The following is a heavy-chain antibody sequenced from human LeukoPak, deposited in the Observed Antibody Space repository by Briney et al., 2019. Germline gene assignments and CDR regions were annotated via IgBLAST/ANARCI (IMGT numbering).Heavy chain of an antibody. J-gene: IGHJ3*02. CDR3: ARDREGIVVFDAFDI. V-gene: IGHV3-30*04. CDR1: GFTFSSYV. D-gene: IGHD3-22*01. Sequence: PGRSLRLSCAASGFTFSSYVMHWVRQAPGKGLECVAVISYDGSNKYYADSVKGRFTISRDNPKNTLYLQMNSLRAEDTAVYYCARDREGIVVFDAFDIWGQGTMVTVSS. CDR2: ISYDGSNK.